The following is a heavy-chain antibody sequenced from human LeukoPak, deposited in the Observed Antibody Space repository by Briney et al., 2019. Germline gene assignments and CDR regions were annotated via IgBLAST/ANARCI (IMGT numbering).Heavy chain of an antibody. J-gene: IGHJ4*02. CDR3: AKGGGSSGRSHYFDY. CDR2: ISNDGNNK. D-gene: IGHD6-19*01. Sequence: GMSLRLSCAASGFPFSSYGMHWVRQAPGKGLEWVAAISNDGNNKFYADSVKGRFTISRDNPKNTMNLQMNSLRAEDTAVYYCAKGGGSSGRSHYFDYWGQGTLVTVSS. CDR1: GFPFSSYG. V-gene: IGHV3-30*18.